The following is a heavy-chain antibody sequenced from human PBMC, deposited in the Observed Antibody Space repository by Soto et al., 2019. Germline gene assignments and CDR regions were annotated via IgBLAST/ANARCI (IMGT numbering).Heavy chain of an antibody. D-gene: IGHD6-19*01. Sequence: QLQLQESGSGLVKPSQTLSLTCAVAGGSISSGGYSWSWLRQPPGKGLERIGYIYHRWSAYYNPSLKSRVTISVDRSKNQFSLKLSSVTAADTAVYYCASAGGLGAVAADYWGQGTLVTVSS. CDR2: IYHRWSA. CDR3: ASAGGLGAVAADY. CDR1: GGSISSGGYS. V-gene: IGHV4-30-2*01. J-gene: IGHJ4*02.